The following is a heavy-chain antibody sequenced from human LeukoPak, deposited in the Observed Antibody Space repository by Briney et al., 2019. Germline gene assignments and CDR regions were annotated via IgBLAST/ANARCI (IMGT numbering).Heavy chain of an antibody. D-gene: IGHD5-24*01. CDR2: ISSSSTI. V-gene: IGHV3-48*04. Sequence: GGSLRLSCAASGFTFSSYSMNWVRQAPGKGLEWVSYISSSSTIYYADSVKGRFTISRDNAKDSLYLQMNSLRAEDTAVYYCARDKSGYNFDYWGQGTLVTVSS. J-gene: IGHJ4*02. CDR3: ARDKSGYNFDY. CDR1: GFTFSSYS.